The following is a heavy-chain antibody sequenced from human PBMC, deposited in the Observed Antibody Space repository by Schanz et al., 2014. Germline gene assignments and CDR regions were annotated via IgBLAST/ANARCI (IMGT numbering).Heavy chain of an antibody. CDR1: GFMFSSFW. V-gene: IGHV3-7*01. D-gene: IGHD3-16*01. CDR2: IKQDGTEE. CDR3: ARYPRSLGAFEV. Sequence: EVQLVESGGDLVQPGGSLRLSCAASGFMFSSFWMGWIRQAPGKGLEWVATIKQDGTEEKYVDSVRGRFTISRDNARDYFFLGMKSLRAVDTTVYYCARYPRSLGAFEVWGQGTVVAVS. J-gene: IGHJ3*01.